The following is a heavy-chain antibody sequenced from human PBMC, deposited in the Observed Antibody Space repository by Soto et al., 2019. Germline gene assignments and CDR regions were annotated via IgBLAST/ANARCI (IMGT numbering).Heavy chain of an antibody. J-gene: IGHJ4*02. D-gene: IGHD3-16*01. CDR2: ISDGGSNT. Sequence: PGGSLRLSCAASGFTFSSLGMSWVRQAPGKGLEWVSGISDGGSNTYYADSVKGRFTISRDDSKNTVCLQMSSLRAEDTAVYYCAIDHMTTFPTVVFDYRAQGTLVTGSS. V-gene: IGHV3-23*01. CDR3: AIDHMTTFPTVVFDY. CDR1: GFTFSSLG.